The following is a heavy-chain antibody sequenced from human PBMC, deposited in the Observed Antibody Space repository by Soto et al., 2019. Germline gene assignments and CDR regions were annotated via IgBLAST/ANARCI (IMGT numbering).Heavy chain of an antibody. CDR3: ARVGPSVPYFDDSSPYTFEGWLDS. J-gene: IGHJ5*01. CDR2: FFPGGST. Sequence: SETLSLTCSLCGYCLISSYYWGFLRQPPRKGPEWIGCFFPGGSTYYNPSRNSRVTLSIDPTNNHVSLILKSVTAADTPAYYPARVGPSVPYFDDSSPYTFEGWLDSWGQGTLVTVSS. V-gene: IGHV4-38-2*02. D-gene: IGHD2-2*02. CDR1: GYCLISSYY.